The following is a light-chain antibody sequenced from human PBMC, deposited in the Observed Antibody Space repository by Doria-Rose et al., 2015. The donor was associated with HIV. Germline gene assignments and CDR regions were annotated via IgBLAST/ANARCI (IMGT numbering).Light chain of an antibody. V-gene: IGKV3-20*01. CDR2: DGS. CDR1: QSFSSTY. J-gene: IGKJ1*01. Sequence: TQSPGTLSLSPGERATLSCRANQSFSSTYLAWYQQKPGQAPSLLIYDGSTRATGIPDRFSASGSGTDFTLTINRLEPEDFALYYCRQYGTSWTFGQGTKVEI. CDR3: RQYGTSWT.